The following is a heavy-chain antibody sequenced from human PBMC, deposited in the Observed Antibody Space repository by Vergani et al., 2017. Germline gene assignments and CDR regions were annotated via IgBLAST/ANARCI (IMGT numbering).Heavy chain of an antibody. CDR1: GYTFTSYY. D-gene: IGHD3-10*01. J-gene: IGHJ6*02. V-gene: IGHV1-46*03. CDR2: INPSGGST. Sequence: QVQLVQSGAEVKKPGASVKVSCKASGYTFTSYYMHWVRQAPGQGLEWMGIINPSGGSTSYAQKFQGRVTMTRDTSTSTVYMELSSLISEDTAVYYCASPRGLWFGELPPYYYYGMDVWGQGTTVTVSS. CDR3: ASPRGLWFGELPPYYYYGMDV.